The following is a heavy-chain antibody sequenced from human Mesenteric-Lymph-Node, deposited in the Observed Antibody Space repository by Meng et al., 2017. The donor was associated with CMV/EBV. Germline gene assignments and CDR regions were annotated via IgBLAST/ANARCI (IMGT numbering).Heavy chain of an antibody. Sequence: PVSGGSISSSRYYWGWIRQPPGKGLEWIGSIYYSGSTYYNPSLKSRVTISVDTSKNQFSLKLSSVTAADTAVYYCARQGYSRGFDYWGQGTLVTVSS. D-gene: IGHD4-11*01. CDR1: GGSISSSRYY. CDR2: IYYSGST. CDR3: ARQGYSRGFDY. V-gene: IGHV4-39*01. J-gene: IGHJ4*02.